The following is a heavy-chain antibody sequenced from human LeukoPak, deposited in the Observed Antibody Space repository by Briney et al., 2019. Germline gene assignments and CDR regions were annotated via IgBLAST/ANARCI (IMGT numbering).Heavy chain of an antibody. V-gene: IGHV4-61*02. D-gene: IGHD3-16*01. J-gene: IGHJ4*02. CDR2: IYTSGST. CDR3: VWASYPRNYFDY. Sequence: SQTLSLTCTVSGGSISSGSYYWSWIRQPAGKGLEWIGRIYTSGSTNYNPSLKSRVTISVDTSKNQFSLKLSSVTAADTAAYYCVWASYPRNYFDYWGQGTLVTVSS. CDR1: GGSISSGSYY.